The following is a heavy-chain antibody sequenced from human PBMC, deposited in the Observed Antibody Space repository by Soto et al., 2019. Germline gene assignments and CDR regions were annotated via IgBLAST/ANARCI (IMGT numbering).Heavy chain of an antibody. CDR2: IWYDGSNK. D-gene: IGHD4-17*01. CDR1: GFTFSSYG. J-gene: IGHJ4*02. V-gene: IGHV3-33*01. Sequence: GGSLRLSCAASGFTFSSYGMHWVRQAPGKGLEWVAVIWYDGSNKYYADSVKGRFTISRDNSKNTLYVQMNSLRAEDTAVYYCACDYGDYVGYWGQGTLVTVSS. CDR3: ACDYGDYVGY.